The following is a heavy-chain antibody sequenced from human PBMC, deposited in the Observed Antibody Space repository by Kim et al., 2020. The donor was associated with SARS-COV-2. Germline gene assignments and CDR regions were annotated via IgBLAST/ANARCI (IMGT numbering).Heavy chain of an antibody. J-gene: IGHJ4*02. CDR3: TRHDSRFGY. Sequence: GGSLRLSCIASGFTFGDYAMSWVRQAPGKGLEWVGFIRSKAYGGTTEYAASVKGRFTISRDDSKSIAYLQMNSLKTEDTAVYFCTRHDSRFGYWGQGTLVTVSS. CDR1: GFTFGDYA. CDR2: IRSKAYGGTT. V-gene: IGHV3-49*04. D-gene: IGHD4-4*01.